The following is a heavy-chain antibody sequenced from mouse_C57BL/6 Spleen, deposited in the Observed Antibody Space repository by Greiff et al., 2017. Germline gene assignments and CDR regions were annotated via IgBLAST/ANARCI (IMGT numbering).Heavy chain of an antibody. J-gene: IGHJ2*01. D-gene: IGHD1-1*02. V-gene: IGHV1-82*01. Sequence: QVQLQQSGPELVKPGASVKISCKASGYAFSSSWMNWVKQRPGKGLEWIGRIYPGDGDTNYNGKFKGKATLTADKSSSTAYMQLSSLTSEDSAVYFCARCPLYGEEFDYWGQGTTLTVSS. CDR1: GYAFSSSW. CDR3: ARCPLYGEEFDY. CDR2: IYPGDGDT.